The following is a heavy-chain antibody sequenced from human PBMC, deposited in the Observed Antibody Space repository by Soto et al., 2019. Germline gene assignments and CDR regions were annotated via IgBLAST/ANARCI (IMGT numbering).Heavy chain of an antibody. CDR1: GGTFSSYA. CDR2: IIPIFGTA. V-gene: IGHV1-69*13. D-gene: IGHD2-2*02. J-gene: IGHJ5*02. CDR3: ARDPPYCISTSCYSIGFDP. Sequence: SVKVSCKASGGTFSSYAISWVRQAPGQGLEWMGGIIPIFGTANYAQKFQGRVTITADESTSTAYMELSSLRSEDTAVYYCARDPPYCISTSCYSIGFDPWGQGTLVTVSS.